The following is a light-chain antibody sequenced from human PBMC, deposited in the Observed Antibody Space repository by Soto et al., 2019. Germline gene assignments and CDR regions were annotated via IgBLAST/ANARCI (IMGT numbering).Light chain of an antibody. V-gene: IGLV2-11*01. CDR2: AVT. CDR3: CAYAYSHVV. Sequence: QSALTQPPSVSGSPGQSVTISCTGTSDDVGAYDYVSWYQQHPGKAPKRMIYAVTKPPSGVPDRFSGSKSGNTASLTISGLEAEDEADYYCCAYAYSHVVFGGGTKVTVL. J-gene: IGLJ2*01. CDR1: SDDVGAYDY.